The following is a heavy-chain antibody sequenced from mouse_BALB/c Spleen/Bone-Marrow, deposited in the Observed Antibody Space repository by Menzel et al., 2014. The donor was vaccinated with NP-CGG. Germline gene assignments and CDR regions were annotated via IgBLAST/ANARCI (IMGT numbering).Heavy chain of an antibody. CDR3: ARWGGTPYFDY. Sequence: VQLQQSGPEPVKPGASVKMSCKASGYTFTSYLIHWVKQKPGQGLEWIGYITPYNDDTKYNEKFKGKATLTSDKSSSTAYMELSSLTSEDSAVYYCARWGGTPYFDYWGQGTTLTVSS. V-gene: IGHV1-14*01. CDR2: ITPYNDDT. J-gene: IGHJ2*01. CDR1: GYTFTSYL. D-gene: IGHD4-1*01.